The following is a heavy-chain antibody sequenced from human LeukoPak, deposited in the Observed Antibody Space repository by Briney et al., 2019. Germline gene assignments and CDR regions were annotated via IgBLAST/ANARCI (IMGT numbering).Heavy chain of an antibody. D-gene: IGHD3-16*01. CDR3: AHRPNSARGRCFDY. V-gene: IGHV2-5*01. CDR1: GFSLSTSGVG. CDR2: IYWYGDK. Sequence: SGPTLVKPTQTLTLTCTFSGFSLSTSGVGVGWIRQPPGKALEWLALIYWYGDKRYSPSLESRLTISKDTTKNQVVLTMTNMDPVDTATYYCAHRPNSARGRCFDYWGQGTLVTVSS. J-gene: IGHJ4*02.